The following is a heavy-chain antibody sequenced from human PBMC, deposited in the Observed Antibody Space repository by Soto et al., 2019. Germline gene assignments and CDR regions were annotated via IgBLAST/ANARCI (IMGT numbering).Heavy chain of an antibody. CDR1: GYTFTSYG. J-gene: IGHJ4*02. CDR2: ISAYNGNT. Sequence: ASVKVSCKASGYTFTSYGISWVRQAPGQGLEWMGWISAYNGNTNYAQKLQGRVTMTTDTSTSTAYMELRSLRSDDTAVYYCASHDYYDSSGYSDYWGQGSLVTVSS. V-gene: IGHV1-18*01. CDR3: ASHDYYDSSGYSDY. D-gene: IGHD3-22*01.